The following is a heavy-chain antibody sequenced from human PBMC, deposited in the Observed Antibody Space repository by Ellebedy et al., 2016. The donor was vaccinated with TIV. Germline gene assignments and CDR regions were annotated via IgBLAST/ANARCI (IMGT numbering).Heavy chain of an antibody. CDR1: GYTFTGYY. CDR3: ASLRGYSYGYIDY. D-gene: IGHD5-18*01. V-gene: IGHV1-2*02. CDR2: INPNSGGT. Sequence: ASVKVSCKASGYTFTGYYMHWVRQAPGQGLEWMGWINPNSGGTNYAQKFQGRVTMTRDTSISTAYMELSRLRSDDTAVYYCASLRGYSYGYIDYWGQGTLVTVSS. J-gene: IGHJ4*02.